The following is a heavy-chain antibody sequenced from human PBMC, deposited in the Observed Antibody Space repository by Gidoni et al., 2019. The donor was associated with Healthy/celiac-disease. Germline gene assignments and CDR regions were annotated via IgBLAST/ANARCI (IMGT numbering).Heavy chain of an antibody. CDR3: ARDSKQWLARGYFDY. CDR1: GFTFSSYA. V-gene: IGHV3-30-3*01. Sequence: QVQLVESGGGVVQPGRSLRLSCAASGFTFSSYAMHWVRQAPGKGLEWVAVISYDGSNKYYADSVKGRFTISRDNSKNTLYLQMNSLRAEDTAVYYCARDSKQWLARGYFDYWGQGTLVTVS. D-gene: IGHD6-19*01. J-gene: IGHJ4*02. CDR2: ISYDGSNK.